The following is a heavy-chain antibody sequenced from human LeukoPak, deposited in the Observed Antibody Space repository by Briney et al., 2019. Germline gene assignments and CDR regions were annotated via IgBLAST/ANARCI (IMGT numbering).Heavy chain of an antibody. CDR2: IYHSGST. CDR3: ARDKAAAGKIDY. Sequence: SETLSLTCTVSGGSISSSNWWSWVRQPPGKGLEWIGEIYHSGSTNYNPSLKSRVTISVDKSKNQFSLKLSSVTAADTAVYYCARDKAAAGKIDYWGQGTLVTVSS. CDR1: GGSISSSNW. J-gene: IGHJ4*02. D-gene: IGHD6-13*01. V-gene: IGHV4-4*02.